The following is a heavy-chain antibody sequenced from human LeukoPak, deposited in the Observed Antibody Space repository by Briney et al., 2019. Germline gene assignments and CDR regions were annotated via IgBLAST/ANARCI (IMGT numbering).Heavy chain of an antibody. CDR2: ISSSGSTI. V-gene: IGHV3-48*03. CDR3: ARDHAVVTPFDY. D-gene: IGHD4-23*01. Sequence: PGRSLRLSCAASGFTFSSYAMTWVRQAPGGGLGWVSYISSSGSTIYYADSVKGRFTISRDNAKNSLYLQMNSLRAEDTAVYYCARDHAVVTPFDYWGQGTLVTVSS. CDR1: GFTFSSYA. J-gene: IGHJ4*02.